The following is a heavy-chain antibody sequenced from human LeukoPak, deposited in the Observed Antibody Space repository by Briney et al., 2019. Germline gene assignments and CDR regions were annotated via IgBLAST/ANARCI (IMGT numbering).Heavy chain of an antibody. J-gene: IGHJ4*02. CDR1: GYFISIGYY. CDR2: VYHSGST. CDR3: ARVGYCSSTSCYAGALDY. D-gene: IGHD2-2*03. Sequence: AESLSLTCAVSGYFISIGYYWAWIRQPPGKGREWIGSVYHSGSTYYNPSLKSRVTISVDTSKNQFYLKLSSVTAADTAVSYCARVGYCSSTSCYAGALDYWGQGTLVTVSS. V-gene: IGHV4-38-2*01.